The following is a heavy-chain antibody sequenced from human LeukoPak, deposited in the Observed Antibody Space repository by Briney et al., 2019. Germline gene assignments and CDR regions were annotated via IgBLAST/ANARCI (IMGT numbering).Heavy chain of an antibody. V-gene: IGHV1-2*02. CDR2: INPNSGGT. CDR3: ARDSVTMVRGGSNWFDP. J-gene: IGHJ5*02. D-gene: IGHD3-10*01. Sequence: ASVKVSCKASGYTFTGYYMHWVRQAPGQGLEWTGWINPNSGGTNYAQKFQGRVTMTRDTSISTAYMELSRLRSDDTAVYYCARDSVTMVRGGSNWFDPWGQGTLVTVSS. CDR1: GYTFTGYY.